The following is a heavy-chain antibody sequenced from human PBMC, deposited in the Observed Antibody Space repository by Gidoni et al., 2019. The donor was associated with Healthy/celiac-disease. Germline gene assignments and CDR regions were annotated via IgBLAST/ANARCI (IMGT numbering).Heavy chain of an antibody. V-gene: IGHV3-9*01. Sequence: EVQLVESGGGLVQPGRSLRLSCAASGFTFDDYAMHWVRQAPGKGLEWVSGISWNSGSIGYADSVKGRFTISRDNAKNSLYLQMNSLRAEDTALYYCAKDINRYSSGWLYFDYWGQGTLVTVSS. CDR3: AKDINRYSSGWLYFDY. CDR1: GFTFDDYA. D-gene: IGHD6-19*01. CDR2: ISWNSGSI. J-gene: IGHJ4*02.